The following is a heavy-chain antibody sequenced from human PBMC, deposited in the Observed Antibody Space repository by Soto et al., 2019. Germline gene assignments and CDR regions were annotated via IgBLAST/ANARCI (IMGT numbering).Heavy chain of an antibody. CDR1: GSTFSSYS. D-gene: IGHD6-19*01. Sequence: PGGSLRLSCAASGSTFSSYSMNWVRQAPGKGLEWVSYINEIGTTIYYADSVKGRFTISRDNAKSSLFLQMNSLRAEDTAVYYCARDRKSDSSGWYPFDYWGQGTLVTVSS. CDR3: ARDRKSDSSGWYPFDY. J-gene: IGHJ4*02. V-gene: IGHV3-48*01. CDR2: INEIGTTI.